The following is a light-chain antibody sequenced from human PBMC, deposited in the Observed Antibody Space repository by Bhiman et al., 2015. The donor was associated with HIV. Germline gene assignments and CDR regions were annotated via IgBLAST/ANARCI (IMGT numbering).Light chain of an antibody. V-gene: IGLV2-23*02. CDR2: EVN. Sequence: QSALTQPASVSGSPGQSITISCTGTSSDVGSYNLVSWYQQYPGKAPKLMIYEVNKRPSGISRRFFGSRSGNTATLTITELQSEDEADYFCASYTGDSTWLFGVGTKLTVL. CDR1: SSDVGSYNL. J-gene: IGLJ3*02. CDR3: ASYTGDSTWL.